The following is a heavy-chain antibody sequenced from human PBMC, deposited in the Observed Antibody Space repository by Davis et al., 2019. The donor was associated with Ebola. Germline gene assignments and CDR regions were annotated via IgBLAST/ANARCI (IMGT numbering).Heavy chain of an antibody. D-gene: IGHD3-3*01. CDR3: ARELRFLGLGGPYYYYMDV. CDR2: IIPIFGTA. CDR1: GGTFSSYA. J-gene: IGHJ6*03. Sequence: SVKVSCKASGGTFSSYAISWVRQAPGQGLEWMGGIIPIFGTANYAQKFQGRVTITADESTSTAYMELSSLRSEDTAVYYCARELRFLGLGGPYYYYMDVWGKGTTVTVSS. V-gene: IGHV1-69*13.